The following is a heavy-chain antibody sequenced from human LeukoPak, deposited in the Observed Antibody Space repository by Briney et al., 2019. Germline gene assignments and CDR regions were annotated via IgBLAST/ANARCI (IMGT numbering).Heavy chain of an antibody. V-gene: IGHV3-23*01. J-gene: IGHJ4*02. CDR1: GFTFSSYA. D-gene: IGHD6-13*01. CDR3: AKARSSSWYFPFDY. CDR2: ISGSGGST. Sequence: GGSLRLSCAASGFTFSSYAMSWVRQAPGKGLEWASAISGSGGSTYYADSVKGRFTISRDNSKNTLYLQMNSLRAEDTAVYYCAKARSSSWYFPFDYWGQGTLVTVSS.